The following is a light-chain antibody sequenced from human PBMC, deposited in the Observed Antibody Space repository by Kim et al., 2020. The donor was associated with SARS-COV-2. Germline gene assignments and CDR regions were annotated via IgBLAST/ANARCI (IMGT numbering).Light chain of an antibody. Sequence: DIQMTQSPSSLSASVGDRVTITCRSSQGINNFLAWYQQRPGKVPKLLIYAASVLQSGVPSRFSASGSGTDFTLTISSLQPEDVATYYRQKYNSAPWTFGQGTKVEIK. J-gene: IGKJ1*01. CDR1: QGINNF. CDR2: AAS. V-gene: IGKV1-27*01. CDR3: QKYNSAPWT.